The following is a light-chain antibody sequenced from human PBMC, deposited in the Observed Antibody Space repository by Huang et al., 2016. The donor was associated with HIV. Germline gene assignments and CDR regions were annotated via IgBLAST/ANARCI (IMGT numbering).Light chain of an antibody. CDR1: QSVSRY. CDR2: DAS. Sequence: EIVLTQSPTTLSLSPGERATLSCRASQSVSRYLAWYQQKPGQAPRLLIHDASNRATGIPTRVSGSGSGTDFTLTISSLEPEDFAVYYCQQRSSWPLTFGGGTKVEIK. V-gene: IGKV3-11*01. J-gene: IGKJ4*01. CDR3: QQRSSWPLT.